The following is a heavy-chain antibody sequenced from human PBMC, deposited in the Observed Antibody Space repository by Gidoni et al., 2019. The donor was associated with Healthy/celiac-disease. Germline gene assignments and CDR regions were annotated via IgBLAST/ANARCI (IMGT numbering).Heavy chain of an antibody. CDR3: ARPRNDFWSGYYTGFDY. J-gene: IGHJ4*02. CDR2: IYYSGST. D-gene: IGHD3-3*01. CDR1: GGSIRSSSYY. Sequence: QLQLQESGPGLVKPSETLSLTCTVSGGSIRSSSYYWGWIRQPPGKGLEWIGSIYYSGSTYYNPSLKSRVTISVDTSKNQFSLKLSSVTAADTAVYYCARPRNDFWSGYYTGFDYWGQGTLVTVSS. V-gene: IGHV4-39*01.